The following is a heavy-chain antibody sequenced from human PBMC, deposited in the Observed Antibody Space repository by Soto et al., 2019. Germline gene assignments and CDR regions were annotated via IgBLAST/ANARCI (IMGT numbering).Heavy chain of an antibody. CDR3: ARVPYYDILTGYLEGARREDYYYGMDV. CDR2: INAGNGNT. CDR1: GYTFTSYA. V-gene: IGHV1-3*01. D-gene: IGHD3-9*01. J-gene: IGHJ6*02. Sequence: GASVKVSCKASGYTFTSYAMHWVRQAPGQRLEWMGWINAGNGNTKYSQKFQGRVTITRDTSASTAYMELSSLRSEDTAVYYCARVPYYDILTGYLEGARREDYYYGMDVWGQGTTVTVSS.